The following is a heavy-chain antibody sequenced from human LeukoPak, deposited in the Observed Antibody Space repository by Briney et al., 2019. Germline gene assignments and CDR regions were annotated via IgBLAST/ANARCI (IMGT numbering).Heavy chain of an antibody. Sequence: PGGSLRLSCAASGFTFSDYYMSWIRQAPGKGLEWVSYISSSSSYTNYADSVKGRFTISRDNAKNSLYLQMNSLRAEDTAVYYCARAPHYSNYGPYYYGMDVWGQGTTATVSS. J-gene: IGHJ6*02. CDR1: GFTFSDYY. D-gene: IGHD4-11*01. CDR2: ISSSSSYT. V-gene: IGHV3-11*06. CDR3: ARAPHYSNYGPYYYGMDV.